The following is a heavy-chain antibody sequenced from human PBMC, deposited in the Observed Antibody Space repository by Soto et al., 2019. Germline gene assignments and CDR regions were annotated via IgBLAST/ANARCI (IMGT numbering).Heavy chain of an antibody. V-gene: IGHV3-23*01. D-gene: IGHD3-10*01. CDR3: ASGSTDSYPGSRIFDF. CDR2: ITDTGGDA. J-gene: IGHJ4*02. CDR1: GLTFGSRA. Sequence: GGSLRLSCVASGLTFGSRAMSWVRQAPGEGLQWVSTITDTGGDAKYADSVRGRFVISRDNSKKTLYLQMTSLTAEDSAMYFCASGSTDSYPGSRIFDFWGRGTLVTV.